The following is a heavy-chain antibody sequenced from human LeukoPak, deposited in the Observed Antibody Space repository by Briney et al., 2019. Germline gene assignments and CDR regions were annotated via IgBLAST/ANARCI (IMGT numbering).Heavy chain of an antibody. D-gene: IGHD2-15*01. CDR2: INQDGSEK. Sequence: GGSLRLSCAASGFTFSSYWMSWVRQAPGKGLEWVANINQDGSEKYSVDSVKGRFTISRDNAKNSLYLQMDSLRAEDTAVYYCARVATGYSRAYSDFWGQGTLVTVSS. CDR3: ARVATGYSRAYSDF. V-gene: IGHV3-7*05. CDR1: GFTFSSYW. J-gene: IGHJ4*02.